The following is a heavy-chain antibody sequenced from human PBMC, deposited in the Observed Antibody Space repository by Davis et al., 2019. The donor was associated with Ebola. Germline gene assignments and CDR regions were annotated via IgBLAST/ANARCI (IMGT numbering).Heavy chain of an antibody. CDR1: GYTFTGYY. J-gene: IGHJ6*03. Sequence: ASVQVSCKASGYTFTGYYMHWVRQAPGQGLEWMGWINPNSGGTNYAQKFQGRVTMTRDTSISTAYMELSRLRSDDTAVYYCARGATVFYYYYYMDVWGKGTTVTVSS. CDR2: INPNSGGT. D-gene: IGHD4-17*01. V-gene: IGHV1-2*02. CDR3: ARGATVFYYYYYMDV.